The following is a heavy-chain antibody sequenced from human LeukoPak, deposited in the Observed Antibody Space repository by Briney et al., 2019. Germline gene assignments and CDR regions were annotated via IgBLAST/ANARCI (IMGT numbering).Heavy chain of an antibody. V-gene: IGHV4-39*07. Sequence: SETLSLTCTVSGGSISSSSYYWGWIRQPPGKGLEWIGSIYYSGSTYYNPSLKGRVTISVDTSKNQFSLKLSSVTAADTAVYYCARDGPYWGGFDYWGQGTLVTVSS. CDR2: IYYSGST. CDR3: ARDGPYWGGFDY. D-gene: IGHD7-27*01. CDR1: GGSISSSSYY. J-gene: IGHJ4*02.